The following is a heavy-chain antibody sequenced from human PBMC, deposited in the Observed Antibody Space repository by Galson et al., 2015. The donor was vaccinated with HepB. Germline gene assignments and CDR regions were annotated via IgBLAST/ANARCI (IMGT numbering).Heavy chain of an antibody. V-gene: IGHV2-5*01. Sequence: PALVKPTQTLTLTCTFSGFSLSTSGVGVGWVRQPPGKALEWLSLIYWNDDERYNPSLKGRLTITKDTSKNQVALTMTNMDPADTATYYCAHQQIVITQYTYALDFWGQGTVVTVSS. CDR2: IYWNDDE. D-gene: IGHD2-21*01. J-gene: IGHJ3*01. CDR1: GFSLSTSGVG. CDR3: AHQQIVITQYTYALDF.